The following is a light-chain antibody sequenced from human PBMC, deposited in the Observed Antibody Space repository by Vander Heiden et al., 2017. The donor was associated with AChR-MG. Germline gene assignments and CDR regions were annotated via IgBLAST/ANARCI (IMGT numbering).Light chain of an antibody. CDR2: DVN. CDR1: GSDIGGYNY. J-gene: IGLJ3*02. V-gene: IGLV2-14*03. CDR3: LSYTTSSALL. Sequence: SALTQPASVSGSPGQSLTISSTGSGSDIGGYNYVSWYQLHPGGAPKLMIYDVNKRPSGISYRFSGSKSDNTASLTISGLQVEDGAVYYCLSYTTSSALLFGGGTKLTVL.